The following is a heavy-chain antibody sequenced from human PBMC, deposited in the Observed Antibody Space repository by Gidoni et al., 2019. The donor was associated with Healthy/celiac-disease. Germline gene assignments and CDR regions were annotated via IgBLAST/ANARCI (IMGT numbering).Heavy chain of an antibody. CDR3: ARPYYDFWSGYHQGGMDV. Sequence: SGFTFSSYSMNLVRQAPGKGLEWVSYISSSSSTIYYADSVKGRFTISRDNAKNSLYLQMNSLRDEDTAVYYGARPYYDFWSGYHQGGMDVWGQGTTVTVSS. V-gene: IGHV3-48*02. J-gene: IGHJ6*02. D-gene: IGHD3-3*01. CDR2: ISSSSSTI. CDR1: GFTFSSYS.